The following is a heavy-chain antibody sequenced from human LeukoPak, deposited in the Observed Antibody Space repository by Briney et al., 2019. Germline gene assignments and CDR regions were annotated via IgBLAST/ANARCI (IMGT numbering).Heavy chain of an antibody. CDR3: AKAPYGDSPSQFDP. D-gene: IGHD4-17*01. V-gene: IGHV3-23*01. CDR2: ISCSGGST. J-gene: IGHJ5*02. Sequence: GGSLRLSCAASGFTFSSYAMSWVRQAPGKGLEWVSAISCSGGSTYYADSVKGRFTISRDNSKNTLYPQMNSLRAEDTAVYYCAKAPYGDSPSQFDPWGQGTLVTVSS. CDR1: GFTFSSYA.